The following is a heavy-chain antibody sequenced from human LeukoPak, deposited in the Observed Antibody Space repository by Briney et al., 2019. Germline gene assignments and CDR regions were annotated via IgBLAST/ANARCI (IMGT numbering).Heavy chain of an antibody. Sequence: PGGSLRLSCAASGFTVSSNYMSWVRQAPGKGLEWVSVIYSGGRTYYADSVKGRFTISRDNSKNTLYLQMNSLRAEDTAVYYCAREGCSGGSCYEGYFDYWGQGTLVTVSS. CDR2: IYSGGRT. V-gene: IGHV3-66*01. CDR1: GFTVSSNY. D-gene: IGHD2-15*01. CDR3: AREGCSGGSCYEGYFDY. J-gene: IGHJ4*02.